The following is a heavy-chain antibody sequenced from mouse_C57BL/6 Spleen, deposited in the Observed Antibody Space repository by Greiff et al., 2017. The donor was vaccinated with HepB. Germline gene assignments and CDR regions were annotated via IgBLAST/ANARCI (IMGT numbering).Heavy chain of an antibody. Sequence: VQLQQSGAELVRPGTSVKMSCKASGYTFTNYWIGWAKQRPGHGLEWIGDIYPGGGYTNYNEKFKGKATLTADKSSSTAYMQFSSLTSEDSAIYDCARSGLGQSYYAMDYWGQGTSVTVSS. CDR2: IYPGGGYT. D-gene: IGHD3-3*01. CDR3: ARSGLGQSYYAMDY. CDR1: GYTFTNYW. J-gene: IGHJ4*01. V-gene: IGHV1-63*01.